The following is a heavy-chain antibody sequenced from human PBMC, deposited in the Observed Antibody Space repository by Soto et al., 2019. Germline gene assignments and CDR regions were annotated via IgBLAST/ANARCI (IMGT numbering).Heavy chain of an antibody. J-gene: IGHJ6*02. D-gene: IGHD6-13*01. CDR1: GFTFSSYS. CDR2: ISSSSSTI. Sequence: QPGGSLRLSCAASGFTFSSYSMNWVRQAPGKGLEWVSYISSSSSTIYYADSVKGRFTISRDNAKNSLYLQMNSLRDEDTAVYYCARDLGYRSSWYYYGMDVWGQGTKVPVSS. CDR3: ARDLGYRSSWYYYGMDV. V-gene: IGHV3-48*02.